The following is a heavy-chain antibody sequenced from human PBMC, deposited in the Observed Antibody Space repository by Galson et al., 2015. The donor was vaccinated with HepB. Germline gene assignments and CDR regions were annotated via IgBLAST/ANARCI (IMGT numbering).Heavy chain of an antibody. V-gene: IGHV3-30*18. CDR3: AKGPYSNILLSGGWFDP. CDR2: ISSDGKNT. Sequence: SLRLSCAASGVTFSNVGLHWVRQAPGKGLEWVASISSDGKNTLCVASVKGRFTISRDNSNNTVFLQMDSLTGEDTAVYYCAKGPYSNILLSGGWFDPWGQGTLVTVSS. D-gene: IGHD4-11*01. CDR1: GVTFSNVG. J-gene: IGHJ5*02.